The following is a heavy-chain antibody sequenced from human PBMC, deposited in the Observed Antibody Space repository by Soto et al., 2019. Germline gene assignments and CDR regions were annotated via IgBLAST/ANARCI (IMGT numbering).Heavy chain of an antibody. CDR1: GFSLSTSGVG. J-gene: IGHJ6*02. CDR3: AHVLVVVANHGMDV. V-gene: IGHV2-5*02. Sequence: GSGPTLVNPTQTLTLTCTFSGFSLSTSGVGVGWIRQPPGKALEWLALIYWDDDKRYSPSLTSRLTITKDTSKNQVVLTMTNMDPVDTATYYCAHVLVVVANHGMDVWGQGTTVTVSS. CDR2: IYWDDDK. D-gene: IGHD2-15*01.